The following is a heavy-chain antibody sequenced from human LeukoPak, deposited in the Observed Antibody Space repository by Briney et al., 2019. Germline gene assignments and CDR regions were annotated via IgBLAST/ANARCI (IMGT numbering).Heavy chain of an antibody. CDR3: ARGGKCSDGKCCLIDY. V-gene: IGHV3-30*04. CDR2: MSFDGSHE. CDR1: GLTFSNSA. D-gene: IGHD2-15*01. J-gene: IGHJ4*02. Sequence: SGGSLRLSCVASGLTFSNSAMHWVRQAPGKGLEWVAIMSFDGSHERYGDSVKGRFTLFRDNSKNTLYLQINSLRTEDTAVYYCARGGKCSDGKCCLIDYWGQGTLVTVSS.